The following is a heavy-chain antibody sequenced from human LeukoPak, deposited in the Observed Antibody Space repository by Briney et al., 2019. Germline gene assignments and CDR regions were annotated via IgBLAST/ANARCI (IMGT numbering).Heavy chain of an antibody. Sequence: GGALRLSCAPSRFTLSDYYMSSIRQAPRKGLEGVSYISSSGSTIYYADSVKGRFTISRDNAKNSLYLQMNSLRAEDTAVYYCARDGESFCYFDYGGERTVVAVSS. CDR3: ARDGESFCYFDY. CDR1: RFTLSDYY. D-gene: IGHD1-26*01. V-gene: IGHV3-11*01. J-gene: IGHJ4*02. CDR2: ISSSGSTI.